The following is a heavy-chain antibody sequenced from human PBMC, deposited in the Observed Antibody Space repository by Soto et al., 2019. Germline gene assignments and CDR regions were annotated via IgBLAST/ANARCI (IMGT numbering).Heavy chain of an antibody. CDR1: CYTSADFG. CDR2: VSGNNGAS. J-gene: IGHJ5*01. V-gene: IGHV1-18*04. D-gene: IGHD2-2*01. CDR3: VRDQKYFRVNGNWFDS. Sequence: KVSCKASCYTSADFGISWLRQAPGQGLEWMGWVSGNNGASNPAPKVQGRITMTLDTSTGVSYMALRSLRSDDTAIYYCVRDQKYFRVNGNWFDSWGQGTLVTVSS.